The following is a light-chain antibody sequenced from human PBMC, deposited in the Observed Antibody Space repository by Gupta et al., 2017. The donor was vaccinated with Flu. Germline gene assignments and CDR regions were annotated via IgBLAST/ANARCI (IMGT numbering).Light chain of an antibody. V-gene: IGLV2-14*01. CDR1: SSDVGGYNL. Sequence: SSDVGGYNLVSWYRQHPGRAPKLMIFEVSNRPSGVSNRFSGSKSGNTASLTISGLQAEDEADYYCSSYTSSSTLVVFGGGTKLIVL. J-gene: IGLJ2*01. CDR2: EVS. CDR3: SSYTSSSTLVV.